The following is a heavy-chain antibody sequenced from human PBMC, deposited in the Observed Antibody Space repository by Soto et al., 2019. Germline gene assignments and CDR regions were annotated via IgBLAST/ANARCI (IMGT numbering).Heavy chain of an antibody. CDR3: ARERITMVRGGYFDY. Sequence: EVQLVESGGGLVKPGGSLRLSCAASGFTFSSYSMNWVRQAPGKGLEWVSSISSSSSYIYYADSVKGRFTISRDNAKNSLYLQMNSLRAEDTAVYYCARERITMVRGGYFDYWGQGTLVTVSS. V-gene: IGHV3-21*01. CDR1: GFTFSSYS. CDR2: ISSSSSYI. J-gene: IGHJ4*02. D-gene: IGHD3-10*01.